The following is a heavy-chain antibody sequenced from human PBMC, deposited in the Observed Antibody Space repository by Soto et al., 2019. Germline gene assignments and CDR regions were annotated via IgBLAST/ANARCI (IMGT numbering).Heavy chain of an antibody. J-gene: IGHJ3*01. CDR2: IIPIFGTA. V-gene: IGHV1-69*13. CDR3: ARSSITMIVVVIREFGAFDL. D-gene: IGHD3-22*01. Sequence: ASVKVSCKASGGTFSSYAISWVLHAPGQGLEWMGGIIPIFGTANYAQKFQGRVTITADESTSTAYMELSSLRSEDTAVYYCARSSITMIVVVIREFGAFDLWGQGTMVTVSS. CDR1: GGTFSSYA.